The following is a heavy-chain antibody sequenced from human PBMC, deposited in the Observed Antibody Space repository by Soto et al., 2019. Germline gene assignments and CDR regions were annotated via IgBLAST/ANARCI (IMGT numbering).Heavy chain of an antibody. J-gene: IGHJ5*02. CDR3: AIDQLPTALLGWFDP. Sequence: SETLSLTCTVSGGSISSYYWSWIRQPPGKGLEWIGYIYYSGSTNYNPSLKSRVTISVDTSKNQFSLKLSSVTAADTAVYYCAIDQLPTALLGWFDPWGQGTLVTAPQ. D-gene: IGHD2-2*01. CDR2: IYYSGST. CDR1: GGSISSYY. V-gene: IGHV4-59*01.